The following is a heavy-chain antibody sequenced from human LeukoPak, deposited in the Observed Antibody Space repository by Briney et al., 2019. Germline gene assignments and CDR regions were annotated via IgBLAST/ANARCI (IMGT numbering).Heavy chain of an antibody. CDR1: GGSISSYY. D-gene: IGHD5-18*01. CDR2: IYYSGST. CDR3: ARAGGQQLWNPIDY. V-gene: IGHV4-59*01. J-gene: IGHJ4*02. Sequence: SETLSLTCTVSGGSISSYYWSWIRQPPGKGLEWIGYIYYSGSTNYNPSLKSRVTISVDTSKNQFSLKLSSVTAADTAVYYCARAGGQQLWNPIDYWGQGTLVTVSS.